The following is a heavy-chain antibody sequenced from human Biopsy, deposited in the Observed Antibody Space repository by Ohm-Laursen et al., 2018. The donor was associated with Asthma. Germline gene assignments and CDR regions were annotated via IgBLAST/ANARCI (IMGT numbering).Heavy chain of an antibody. CDR3: ARGVDRVTGLLDHFDS. J-gene: IGHJ4*02. V-gene: IGHV4-39*07. D-gene: IGHD2-21*02. CDR2: IYYSGTT. CDR1: GGYMRSGSYY. Sequence: TLSLTCRLSSGSGGYMRSGSYYWGWIRQPPGKGLEWIGSIYYSGTTYYNPSLESRVTVSADTSKNQFSLKLTSVTAADTAVYYCARGVDRVTGLLDHFDSWGQGTLVTVSS.